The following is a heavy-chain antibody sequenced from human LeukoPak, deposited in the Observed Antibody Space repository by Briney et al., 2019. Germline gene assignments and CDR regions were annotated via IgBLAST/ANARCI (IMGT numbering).Heavy chain of an antibody. CDR2: IYSGGST. CDR3: ARGYSRAAFDI. J-gene: IGHJ3*02. V-gene: IGHV3-53*01. Sequence: GGSLRLSCAASGFTVSSNHMSWVRQAPGKGLEWVSVIYSGGSTYYADAVKGRFTVSRDNAKNSLLLQMNSLRAEDTALYYCARGYSRAAFDIWGQGTMVTVSS. D-gene: IGHD2-15*01. CDR1: GFTVSSNH.